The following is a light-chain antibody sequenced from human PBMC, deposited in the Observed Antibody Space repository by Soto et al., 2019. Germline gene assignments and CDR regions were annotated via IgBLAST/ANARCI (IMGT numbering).Light chain of an antibody. CDR1: QSISPW. CDR3: QQYERYPMT. J-gene: IGKJ4*01. CDR2: KAS. Sequence: DSQMTQFPSTLSASVGDRVTITCRASQSISPWLAWYQQKPGKAHKILISKASTLQSGVPPRFSGSGSGTEFTLTISSLQPDDFATYYCQQYERYPMTFGGGTKVEIK. V-gene: IGKV1-5*03.